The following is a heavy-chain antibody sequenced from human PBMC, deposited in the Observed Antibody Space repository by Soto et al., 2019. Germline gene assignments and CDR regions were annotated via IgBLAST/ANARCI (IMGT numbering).Heavy chain of an antibody. CDR3: AGETPFYDSNGSLHFGY. V-gene: IGHV3-7*01. CDR1: GFIVTPYW. CDR2: IKADGSEK. J-gene: IGHJ4*02. D-gene: IGHD3-22*01. Sequence: GGSLRFSCAASGFIVTPYWLSWVRQVQGKGLEWVANIKADGSEKFYVDSVKGRFIISRDNAKNSLYLQMNNLRSEDTAVYYCAGETPFYDSNGSLHFGYWGQGTLLTVSS.